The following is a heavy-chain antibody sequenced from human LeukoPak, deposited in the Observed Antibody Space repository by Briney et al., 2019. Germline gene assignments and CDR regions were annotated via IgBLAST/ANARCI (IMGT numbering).Heavy chain of an antibody. V-gene: IGHV4-59*08. Sequence: SETLSLTCTVSGGSISSYYWSWIRQPPGKGLEWVGYIYYSGSTNYNPSLKSRVTISVDTSKNQFSLKLSSVTAADTAVYYCARRGIAAAGYDYWGQGTLVTVSS. J-gene: IGHJ4*02. D-gene: IGHD6-13*01. CDR1: GGSISSYY. CDR3: ARRGIAAAGYDY. CDR2: IYYSGST.